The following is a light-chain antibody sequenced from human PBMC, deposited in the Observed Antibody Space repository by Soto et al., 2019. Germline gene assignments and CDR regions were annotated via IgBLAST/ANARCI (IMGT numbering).Light chain of an antibody. J-gene: IGKJ2*01. CDR2: GAS. CDR3: QQYNNWPPYT. V-gene: IGKV3-15*01. CDR1: QSVSSN. Sequence: EIVMTQSPATLSVSPGERATLSCRASQSVSSNLAWYQQKPGQAPRLLIYGASTRATGIPARFSGSGSGTEFTLTISSLQSEEFAVYYCQQYNNWPPYTFGQRTKLEIK.